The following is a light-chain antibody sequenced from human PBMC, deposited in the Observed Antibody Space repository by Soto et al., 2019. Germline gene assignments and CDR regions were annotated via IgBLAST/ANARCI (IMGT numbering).Light chain of an antibody. CDR3: QQYGSSPIT. J-gene: IGKJ5*01. CDR1: QSISSY. Sequence: DIQMTQSPSSLSASVGDRVTITCRASQSISSYLNWYQQKPGKAPKLLIYAASSLQSGVPSRFSGSGSGTDFTLTISRLEPEDFAVYYCQQYGSSPITFGQGTRLEIK. V-gene: IGKV1-39*01. CDR2: AAS.